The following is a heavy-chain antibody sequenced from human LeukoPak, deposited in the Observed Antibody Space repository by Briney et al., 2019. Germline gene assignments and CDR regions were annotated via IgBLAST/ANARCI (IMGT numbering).Heavy chain of an antibody. CDR2: ISRSFSTI. D-gene: IGHD2-2*01. J-gene: IGHJ5*02. Sequence: GGSLILSCAASGFTFSGYEMNWVRQAPGKGLEWVSYISRSFSTIYYADSVKGRFTISRDNAKNSLYLQMNSLRAEDTAVYYCARARYCSSTTCYGGWFDPWGQGTLVTVSS. V-gene: IGHV3-48*03. CDR3: ARARYCSSTTCYGGWFDP. CDR1: GFTFSGYE.